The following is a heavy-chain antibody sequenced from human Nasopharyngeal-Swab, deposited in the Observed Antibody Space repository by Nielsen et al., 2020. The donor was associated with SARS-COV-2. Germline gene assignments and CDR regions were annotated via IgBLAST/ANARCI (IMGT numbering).Heavy chain of an antibody. V-gene: IGHV3-21*01. CDR2: ISSTNNFI. J-gene: IGHJ4*02. CDR3: ARGFRRGSYYDNIGADS. D-gene: IGHD3-22*01. CDR1: GFIFDDFG. Sequence: GESLKISCAASGFIFDDFGMSWVRQAPGKGLEWVSSISSTNNFIFYADSVKGRFTTSRDNTKNSLYLQMNTLRVADTAVYYCARGFRRGSYYDNIGADSWGQGTLVTVSS.